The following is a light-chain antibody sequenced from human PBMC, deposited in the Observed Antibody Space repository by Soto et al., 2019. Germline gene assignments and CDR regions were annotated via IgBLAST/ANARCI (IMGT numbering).Light chain of an antibody. J-gene: IGLJ2*01. CDR3: SSYTSSSTHVV. CDR2: DVS. V-gene: IGLV2-14*01. CDR1: SSDVGGYNY. Sequence: QSALTQPASVSGSPGQSITISCTGTSSDVGGYNYVSWYQQHPGKAPKRMIYDVSNRPSGVSNRFSGSKSGNTASLTISGLQAEDDADYYCSSYTSSSTHVVFGGGTKLTVL.